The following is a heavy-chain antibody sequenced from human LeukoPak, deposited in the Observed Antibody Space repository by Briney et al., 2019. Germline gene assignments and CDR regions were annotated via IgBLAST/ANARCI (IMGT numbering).Heavy chain of an antibody. CDR1: GGSISSGGYS. V-gene: IGHV4-30-2*01. Sequence: PSETLSLTSAVSGGSISSGGYSWSWIRQPPGKGLEWIGYIYHSGSTYYNPSLKSRVTISVDRSKNQFSLKLSSVTAADTAVYYCARVAGPLDYWGQGTLVTVSS. CDR3: ARVAGPLDY. CDR2: IYHSGST. J-gene: IGHJ4*02.